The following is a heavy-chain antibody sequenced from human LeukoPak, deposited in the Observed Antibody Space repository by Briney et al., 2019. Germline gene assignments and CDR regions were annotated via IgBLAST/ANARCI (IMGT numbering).Heavy chain of an antibody. D-gene: IGHD3-10*01. CDR1: GFTVSSNY. V-gene: IGHV3-66*01. CDR2: IYSSGST. CDR3: ARDLRVLWFGELLDYYYYGMDV. J-gene: IGHJ6*02. Sequence: GVSLRLSCAASGFTVSSNYMSWVRQAPGKGLEWVSVIYSSGSTYYADSVKGRFTISRDNSKNTLYLQMNSLRAEDTAVYYCARDLRVLWFGELLDYYYYGMDVWGQGTTVTVSS.